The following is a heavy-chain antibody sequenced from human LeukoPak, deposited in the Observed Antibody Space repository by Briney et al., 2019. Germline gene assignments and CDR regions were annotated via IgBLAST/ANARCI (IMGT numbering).Heavy chain of an antibody. V-gene: IGHV4-30-4*01. J-gene: IGHJ4*02. Sequence: SGTLSLTCTVSGGSISSGDYYWSWIGQPPGKGLEWIGYIYYSGSTYYNPSLKSRVTISVDTSKNQFSLKLSSVTAADTPVYYCARDNTMVRELDYWGQGTLVTVSS. CDR1: GGSISSGDYY. D-gene: IGHD3-10*01. CDR3: ARDNTMVRELDY. CDR2: IYYSGST.